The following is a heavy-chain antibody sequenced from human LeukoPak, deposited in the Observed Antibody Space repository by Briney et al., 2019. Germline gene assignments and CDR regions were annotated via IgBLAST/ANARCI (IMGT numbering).Heavy chain of an antibody. CDR2: ISGSGGST. Sequence: GGSLRLSCAASGFTFSSYAMSWVRQAPGKGLEWVPAISGSGGSTYYADSVKGRFTISRDNSKNTLYLQMNSLRAEDTAVYYCAKRPPDILSTGASIDYWGQGTLVTVSS. J-gene: IGHJ4*02. D-gene: IGHD3-9*01. V-gene: IGHV3-23*01. CDR3: AKRPPDILSTGASIDY. CDR1: GFTFSSYA.